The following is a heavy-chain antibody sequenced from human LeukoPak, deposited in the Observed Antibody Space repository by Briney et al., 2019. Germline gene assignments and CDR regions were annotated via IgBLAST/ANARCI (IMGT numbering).Heavy chain of an antibody. J-gene: IGHJ4*02. CDR2: MNPNSGNT. CDR1: GYTFTSYD. Sequence: ASVKVSCKASGYTFTSYDINWVRQATGQGLXXXXWMNPNSGNTGYAQKFQGRVTMTRNTSISTAYMELSSLRSEDTAVYYCARARRDLGAFDYWGQGTLVTVSS. V-gene: IGHV1-8*01. D-gene: IGHD2-21*02. CDR3: ARARRDLGAFDY.